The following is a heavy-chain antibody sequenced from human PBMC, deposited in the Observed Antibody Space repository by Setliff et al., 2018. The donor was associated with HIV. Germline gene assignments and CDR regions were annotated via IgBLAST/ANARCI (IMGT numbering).Heavy chain of an antibody. V-gene: IGHV4-34*01. J-gene: IGHJ4*02. CDR2: INHSGST. CDR3: ARASGSSGYFDS. Sequence: PSETLSLTCAVYGGSFSGYYWSWIRQPPGKGLEWIGEINHSGSTNYNPSLKSRVTISVDTSKNQFSLKLSSVTAADTAVYYCARASGSSGYFDSWGQGTLVTVS. CDR1: GGSFSGYY. D-gene: IGHD6-6*01.